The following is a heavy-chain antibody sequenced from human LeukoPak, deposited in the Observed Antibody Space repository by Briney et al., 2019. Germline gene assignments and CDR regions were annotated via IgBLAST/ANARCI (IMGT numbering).Heavy chain of an antibody. V-gene: IGHV3-20*04. J-gene: IGHJ4*02. CDR2: INWNGDSI. CDR3: ARAIDFYHSSGYQAYFDY. CDR1: GFTFNDFG. D-gene: IGHD3-22*01. Sequence: GGSLRLSCTASGFTFNDFGMNWVRQIPGKGLEWVSGINWNGDSIGYAASVKGRFTISRDNAKNALYLQMNSLGVDDTAVYYCARAIDFYHSSGYQAYFDYWGQGTPVTVSS.